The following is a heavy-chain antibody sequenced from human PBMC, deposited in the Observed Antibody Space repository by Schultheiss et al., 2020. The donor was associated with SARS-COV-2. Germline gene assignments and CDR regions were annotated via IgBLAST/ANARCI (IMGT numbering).Heavy chain of an antibody. CDR2: ISGNGGIT. CDR3: AREFSGSNYYDFDY. V-gene: IGHV3-64D*06. J-gene: IGHJ4*02. CDR1: GFTFSSYA. D-gene: IGHD1-26*01. Sequence: GGSLRLSCSASGFTFSSYAMHWVRQAPGKGLEYVSAISGNGGITYYADSVKGRFTISRDNSKNTLYLQMSSLRAEDTAVYYCAREFSGSNYYDFDYWGQGTLVTVSS.